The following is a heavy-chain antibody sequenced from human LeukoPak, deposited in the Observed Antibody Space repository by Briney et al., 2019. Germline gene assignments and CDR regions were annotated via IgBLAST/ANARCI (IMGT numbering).Heavy chain of an antibody. CDR3: AKDVGRVVPVGYFDY. V-gene: IGHV3-30*02. Sequence: GGSLRLSCAASGFTFGSYGMHWVRQAPGKGLEWVAFIRYDGSNKYYADSVKGRFTISRDNSKNTLYLQMNSLRAEDTAVYYCAKDVGRVVPVGYFDYWGQGTLVTVSS. D-gene: IGHD2-2*01. CDR2: IRYDGSNK. J-gene: IGHJ4*02. CDR1: GFTFGSYG.